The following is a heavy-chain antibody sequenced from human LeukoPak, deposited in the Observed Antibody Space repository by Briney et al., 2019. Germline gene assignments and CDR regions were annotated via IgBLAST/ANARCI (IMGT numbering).Heavy chain of an antibody. V-gene: IGHV1-2*02. D-gene: IGHD3-10*01. J-gene: IGHJ4*02. CDR2: IHPRSGET. CDR3: ARDGEYGTGSYYRGCFDY. CDR1: GYSFTAFY. Sequence: ASVKVSCKASGYSFTAFYIHWVRQARGQGLEWMGWIHPRSGETNYAQKFQGRVTMTRDTSISTAYMDLSSLGSDDTAAYYCARDGEYGTGSYYRGCFDYWGQGILVTVSS.